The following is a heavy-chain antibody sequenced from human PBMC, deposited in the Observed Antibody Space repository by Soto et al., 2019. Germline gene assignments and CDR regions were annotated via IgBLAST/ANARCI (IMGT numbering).Heavy chain of an antibody. CDR1: GGTFSSYA. J-gene: IGHJ4*02. CDR3: AKIGIPDYNDSSGYAY. Sequence: ASVKVSCKASGGTFSSYAISWVRQAPGQGLEWMGGIIPIFGTANYAQKFQGRVTITADESTSTAYMELSSLRAEDTAVYYCAKIGIPDYNDSSGYAYWGQGTLVTVSS. D-gene: IGHD3-22*01. V-gene: IGHV1-69*13. CDR2: IIPIFGTA.